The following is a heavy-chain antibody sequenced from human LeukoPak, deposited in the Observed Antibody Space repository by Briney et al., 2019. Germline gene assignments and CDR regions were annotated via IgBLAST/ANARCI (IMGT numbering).Heavy chain of an antibody. Sequence: GGSLRLSCAASGFTFSDYYMSWIRQAPGKGLEWVSYISSSGSTIYYADSVKGRLTISRDNAKNSLYLQMNSLRAEDTAVYYCARDSSSWLYYYYGMDVWGQGTTVTVSS. J-gene: IGHJ6*02. V-gene: IGHV3-11*01. D-gene: IGHD6-13*01. CDR1: GFTFSDYY. CDR2: ISSSGSTI. CDR3: ARDSSSWLYYYYGMDV.